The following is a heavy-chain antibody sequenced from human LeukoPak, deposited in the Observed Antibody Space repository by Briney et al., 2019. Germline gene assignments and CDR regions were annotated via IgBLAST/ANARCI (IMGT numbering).Heavy chain of an antibody. J-gene: IGHJ4*02. CDR2: ISSGSIFI. V-gene: IGHV3-21*01. CDR1: GFTFSSYN. Sequence: GGSLRLSCAASGFTFSSYNLNWVRQAPGKGLEWVSSISSGSIFIYYADSVKGRFTISRDNAENSLYLQMNSLRAEDTAVYYCARDPARSDVDYWGQGTLVTVSS. CDR3: ARDPARSDVDY.